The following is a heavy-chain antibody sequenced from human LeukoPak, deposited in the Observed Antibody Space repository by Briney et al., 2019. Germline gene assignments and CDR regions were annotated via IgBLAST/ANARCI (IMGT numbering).Heavy chain of an antibody. D-gene: IGHD6-13*01. Sequence: ASVKVSCKASGYTFTGYYMHWVRQAPGQGLEWMGWINPNNGGTSYAQRFQGRVTMTRDTSITTAYMELPSLTSDDTAVYYCARAAAADILFDYWGQGTLVTVSS. V-gene: IGHV1-2*02. J-gene: IGHJ4*02. CDR2: INPNNGGT. CDR1: GYTFTGYY. CDR3: ARAAAADILFDY.